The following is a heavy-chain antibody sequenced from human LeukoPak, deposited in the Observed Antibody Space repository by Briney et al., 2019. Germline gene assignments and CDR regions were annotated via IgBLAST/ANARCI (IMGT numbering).Heavy chain of an antibody. CDR2: ISYDGSNK. J-gene: IGHJ4*02. CDR1: GFTFSSYG. V-gene: IGHV3-30*03. Sequence: PGGSLRLSCAASGFTFSSYGMHWVRQAPGKGLEWVAVISYDGSNKYYADSVKGRFTISRDNSKNTLYLQMNSLRAEDTAVYYCVPSTFDYWGQGTLVTVSS. CDR3: VPSTFDY.